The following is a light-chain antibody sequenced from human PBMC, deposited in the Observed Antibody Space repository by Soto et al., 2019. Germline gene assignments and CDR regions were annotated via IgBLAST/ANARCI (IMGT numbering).Light chain of an antibody. V-gene: IGLV2-14*01. CDR3: CSYTSSNSLV. CDR2: DVS. J-gene: IGLJ1*01. Sequence: QSVLTQPASESGSPGQSITISCTGTSSDVGGYKYVSWHQLHPGKAPKVLIYDVSNRPAGVSDRFSGSRSGNTASLTISGLHSEDEADYYCCSYTSSNSLVFGTGTKVTVL. CDR1: SSDVGGYKY.